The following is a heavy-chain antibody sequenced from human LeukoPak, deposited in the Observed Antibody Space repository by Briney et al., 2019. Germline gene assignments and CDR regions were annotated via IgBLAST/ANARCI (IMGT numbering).Heavy chain of an antibody. J-gene: IGHJ6*03. CDR2: INSDGGTT. D-gene: IGHD6-13*01. Sequence: GGSRRLSCAASGFTSSTYSMNWVRQAPGKGLKWSSGINSDGGTTTYADSGKGRFTISRDNAKNSLYLQMNSLRAEDTALYYCAREGTSKKYSSSWLNYYYYYYTDVWGKGTTVTVSS. CDR1: GFTSSTYS. CDR3: AREGTSKKYSSSWLNYYYYYYTDV. V-gene: IGHV3-74*01.